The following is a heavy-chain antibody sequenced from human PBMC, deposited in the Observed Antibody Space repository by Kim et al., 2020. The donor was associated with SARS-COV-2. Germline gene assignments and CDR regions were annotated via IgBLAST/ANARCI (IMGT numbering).Heavy chain of an antibody. D-gene: IGHD3-9*01. CDR3: ARDYRYLDYYYYYGMDV. CDR2: IWYDGSNK. CDR1: GFTFSSYG. J-gene: IGHJ6*02. V-gene: IGHV3-33*01. Sequence: GGSLRLSCAASGFTFSSYGMHWVRQAPGKGLEWVAVIWYDGSNKYYADSVKGRFTISRDNSKNTLYLQMNSLRAEYTAVYYCARDYRYLDYYYYYGMDVWGQGTTVTVSS.